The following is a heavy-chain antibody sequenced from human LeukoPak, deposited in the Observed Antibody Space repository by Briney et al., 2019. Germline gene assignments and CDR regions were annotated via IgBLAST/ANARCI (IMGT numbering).Heavy chain of an antibody. V-gene: IGHV4-34*01. CDR2: INHSGST. Sequence: PSETLSLTCAVYGGSFSGYYWSWIRQPPGKGLEWIGEINHSGSTNYNPSLKSRVTISVDTSKNQFSLKLSSVTAADTAVYYCARGWLLGYYYYGMDVWGQGTTVTVSS. CDR1: GGSFSGYY. D-gene: IGHD2-2*03. CDR3: ARGWLLGYYYYGMDV. J-gene: IGHJ6*02.